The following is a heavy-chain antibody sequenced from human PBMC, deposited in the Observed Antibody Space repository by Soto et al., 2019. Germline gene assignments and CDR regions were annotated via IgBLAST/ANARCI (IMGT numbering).Heavy chain of an antibody. CDR2: ISSSSSTI. V-gene: IGHV3-48*01. J-gene: IGHJ4*02. CDR3: AKPPGLLFDY. D-gene: IGHD3-22*01. CDR1: GFTFSTYS. Sequence: PGGSLRLSCAASGFTFSTYSMNWVRQAPGKGLEWVSYISSSSSTIFYTDSVKGRFTISRDNSKNTLYLQMNSLRAEDTAVYYCAKPPGLLFDYWGQGTLVTVSS.